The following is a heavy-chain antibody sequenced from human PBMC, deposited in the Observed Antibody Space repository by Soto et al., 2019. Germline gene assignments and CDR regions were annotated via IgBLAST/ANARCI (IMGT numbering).Heavy chain of an antibody. V-gene: IGHV3-49*03. D-gene: IGHD2-2*02. CDR3: TRTARGYCSSTSCYTRSSPMDYYYYMDV. CDR2: IRSKAYGGTT. Sequence: EVQLVESGGGLVQPGRSLRLSCTASGFTFGDYAMSWFRQAPGKGLEWVGFIRSKAYGGTTEYAASVKGRFTISRDDSKSIAYLQMNSLKTEDTAVYYCTRTARGYCSSTSCYTRSSPMDYYYYMDVWGKGTTVTVSS. CDR1: GFTFGDYA. J-gene: IGHJ6*03.